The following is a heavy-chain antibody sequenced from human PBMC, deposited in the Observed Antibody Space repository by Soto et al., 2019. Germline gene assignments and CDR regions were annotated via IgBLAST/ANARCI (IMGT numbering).Heavy chain of an antibody. CDR1: GFTFSSYC. Sequence: PGGSLRLSCAASGFTFSSYCMHWVRQAPGKGLVWVSRINSDGSSTSYADSVKGRFTISRDNAKNTLYLQMNSLRAEDTAVYYCARERGYNSGWYVIHWFDPWGQGTLVTVSS. D-gene: IGHD6-19*01. V-gene: IGHV3-74*01. J-gene: IGHJ5*02. CDR3: ARERGYNSGWYVIHWFDP. CDR2: INSDGSST.